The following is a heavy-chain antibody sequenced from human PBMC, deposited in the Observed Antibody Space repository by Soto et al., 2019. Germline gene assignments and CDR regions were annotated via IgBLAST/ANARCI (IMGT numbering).Heavy chain of an antibody. J-gene: IGHJ4*02. D-gene: IGHD3-9*01. CDR3: TKDYFGIGGPLDY. Sequence: GGSLRPSCAASGFTFSSYGMHWVRQAPGKGLEWVAVISYDGSNKYYADSVKGRFTISRDNSKNTLYLQMNSLRAEDTAVYYCTKDYFGIGGPLDYWGQGTLVTGSS. CDR2: ISYDGSNK. V-gene: IGHV3-30*18. CDR1: GFTFSSYG.